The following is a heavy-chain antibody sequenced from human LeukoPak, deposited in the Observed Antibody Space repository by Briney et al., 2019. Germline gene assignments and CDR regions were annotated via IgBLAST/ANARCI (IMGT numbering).Heavy chain of an antibody. CDR2: INPDGGST. CDR3: ARGRYCTSASCYLDY. D-gene: IGHD2-2*01. CDR1: GFTFSTYW. J-gene: IGHJ4*02. Sequence: GGSLRLSCAASGFTFSTYWTHWVRQAPGKGLVWVSRINPDGGSTSYADSVKGRFTISRDNAKNTLYLQMNSLRAEDTGVFYCARGRYCTSASCYLDYGGRGPLVTVPS. V-gene: IGHV3-74*01.